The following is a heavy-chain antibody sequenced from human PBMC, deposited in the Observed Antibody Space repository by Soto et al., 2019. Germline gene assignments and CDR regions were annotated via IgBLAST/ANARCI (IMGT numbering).Heavy chain of an antibody. D-gene: IGHD6-13*01. Sequence: PSETLSVTCTVSGGSISSYYWSWIRQPPGKGLEWIGYIYYSGSTNYNPSLKSRVTISVDTSKNQFSLKLSSVTAADTAVYYCARHGSSWYGEWRYFDYWGQGTLVTVSS. J-gene: IGHJ4*02. CDR3: ARHGSSWYGEWRYFDY. V-gene: IGHV4-59*08. CDR1: GGSISSYY. CDR2: IYYSGST.